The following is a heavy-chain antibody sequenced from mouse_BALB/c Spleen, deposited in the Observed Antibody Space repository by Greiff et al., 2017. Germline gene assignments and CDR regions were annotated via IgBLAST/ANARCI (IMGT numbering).Heavy chain of an antibody. CDR3: ARDSYYGSSAMDY. CDR2: INSNGGST. D-gene: IGHD1-1*01. V-gene: IGHV5-6-3*01. CDR1: GFTFSSYG. J-gene: IGHJ4*01. Sequence: EVQLVESGGGLVQPGGSLKLSCAASGFTFSSYGMSWVRQTPDKRLELVATINSNGGSTYYPDSVKGRFTISRDNAKNTLYLQMSSLKSEDTAMYYCARDSYYGSSAMDYWGQGTSVTVSS.